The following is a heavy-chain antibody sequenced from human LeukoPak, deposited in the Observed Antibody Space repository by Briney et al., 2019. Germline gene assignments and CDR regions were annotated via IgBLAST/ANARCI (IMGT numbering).Heavy chain of an antibody. CDR1: GFTFSSYG. V-gene: IGHV3-30*02. D-gene: IGHD1-26*01. J-gene: IGHJ6*03. CDR3: AKCVGATNLPAYYYMDV. Sequence: EPGGSLRLSCAATGFTFSSYGMHWVRQAPGKGLEWVAFIRYDGSNKYYADSVKGRFTISRDNSKNTLYLQMNSLRAEDTAVYYCAKCVGATNLPAYYYMDVWGKGTTVTVSS. CDR2: IRYDGSNK.